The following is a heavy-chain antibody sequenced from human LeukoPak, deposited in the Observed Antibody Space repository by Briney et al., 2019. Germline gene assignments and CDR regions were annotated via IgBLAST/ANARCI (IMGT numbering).Heavy chain of an antibody. CDR2: IIPIFGTA. CDR3: ARDRGMIEASTFDY. J-gene: IGHJ4*02. V-gene: IGHV1-69*13. CDR1: GGTFSSYA. Sequence: ASVKVSCKASGGTFSSYAISWVRQAPGQGLEWMGGIIPIFGTANYAQKFQGRVTITADESTSTAYMELSSLRSEDTAVYYCARDRGMIEASTFDYWGQGTLVTVSS. D-gene: IGHD3-22*01.